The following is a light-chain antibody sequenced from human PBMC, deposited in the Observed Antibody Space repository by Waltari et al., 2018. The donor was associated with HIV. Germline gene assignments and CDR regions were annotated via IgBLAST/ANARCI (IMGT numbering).Light chain of an antibody. J-gene: IGLJ2*01. CDR1: KLGDKY. CDR3: AAWDSSLSAVV. V-gene: IGLV3-1*01. Sequence: SYELTQPPSVSVSPGQTASITCSGDKLGDKYACWYQQKPGQSPVLVIYQDSKRPSGISDRLSASRSGNTASLTMTGLQPEDEADYYCAAWDSSLSAVVFGGGTKLTVL. CDR2: QDS.